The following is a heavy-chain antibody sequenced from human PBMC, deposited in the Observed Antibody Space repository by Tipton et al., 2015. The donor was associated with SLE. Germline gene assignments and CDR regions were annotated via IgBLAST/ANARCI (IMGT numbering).Heavy chain of an antibody. Sequence: LRLSCTVSGGSISSGSYYWSWIRQPAGKGLEWIGYIYTSGSTNYNPSLKSRVTISVDTSKNQFSLKLSSVTAADTAVYYCARDDVTGTTPFDYWGQGTLVTVSS. J-gene: IGHJ4*02. CDR2: IYTSGST. V-gene: IGHV4-61*09. CDR3: ARDDVTGTTPFDY. D-gene: IGHD1-20*01. CDR1: GGSISSGSYY.